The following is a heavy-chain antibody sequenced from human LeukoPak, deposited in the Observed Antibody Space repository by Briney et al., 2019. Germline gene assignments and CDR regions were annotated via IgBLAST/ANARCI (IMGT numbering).Heavy chain of an antibody. CDR1: VGSISSYY. Sequence: SGTLCLSCTLSVGSISSYYWSCIREPAGGGLGWVVGIYTSGSTNYNPSLKTRVTLSVDTSKNQSSLKLSSVTAADTAVYYCAREVGIVGATIVFDYWGQGTLVTVSS. J-gene: IGHJ4*02. CDR2: IYTSGST. CDR3: AREVGIVGATIVFDY. V-gene: IGHV4-4*07. D-gene: IGHD1-26*01.